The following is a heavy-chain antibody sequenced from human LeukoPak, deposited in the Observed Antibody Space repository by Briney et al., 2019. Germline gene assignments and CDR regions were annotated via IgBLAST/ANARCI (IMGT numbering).Heavy chain of an antibody. J-gene: IGHJ3*02. CDR3: AKDQARYYYDSSGYPAAFDI. CDR2: ISGSGGST. D-gene: IGHD3-22*01. CDR1: GFTFSSYA. V-gene: IGHV3-23*01. Sequence: GGSLRLSCAASGFTFSSYAMSWVRQAPGKGLGWVSAISGSGGSTYYADSVKGRFTISRDNSKNTLYLQMNSLRAEDTAVYYCAKDQARYYYDSSGYPAAFDIWGQGTMVTVSS.